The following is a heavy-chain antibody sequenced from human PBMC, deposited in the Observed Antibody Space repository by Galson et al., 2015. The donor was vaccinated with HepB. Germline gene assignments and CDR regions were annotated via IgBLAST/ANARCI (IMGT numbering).Heavy chain of an antibody. D-gene: IGHD3-22*01. Sequence: SLRLSCAASGFTFGSYAMSWVRQAPGKGLEWVSAISGSGGSTYYADSVKGRFTISRDNSKNTLYLQMNSLRAEDTAVYYCAKDGADLIVVVIDAGVHFDYWGQGTLVTVSS. J-gene: IGHJ4*02. CDR3: AKDGADLIVVVIDAGVHFDY. V-gene: IGHV3-23*01. CDR2: ISGSGGST. CDR1: GFTFGSYA.